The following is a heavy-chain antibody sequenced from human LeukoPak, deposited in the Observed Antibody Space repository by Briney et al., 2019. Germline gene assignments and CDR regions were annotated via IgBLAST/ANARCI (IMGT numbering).Heavy chain of an antibody. Sequence: GGSLRLSCAISGFTFSSYSMNWVRQAPGKGLEWVSSISSSSSYIYYADSVKGRFTISRDNAKNSLYLQMNSLRAEDTAVYYCARGPPEDIVVVPAAFPYNWFDPWGQGTLVTVSS. CDR1: GFTFSSYS. CDR3: ARGPPEDIVVVPAAFPYNWFDP. CDR2: ISSSSSYI. V-gene: IGHV3-21*01. J-gene: IGHJ5*02. D-gene: IGHD2-2*01.